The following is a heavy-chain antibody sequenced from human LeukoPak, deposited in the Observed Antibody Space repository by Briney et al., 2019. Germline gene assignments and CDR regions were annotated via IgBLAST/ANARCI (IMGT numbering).Heavy chain of an antibody. D-gene: IGHD6-19*01. CDR1: GYTFTGYY. CDR2: INPNSGGT. V-gene: IGHV1-2*02. CDR3: ARDRRRSSGWFTTWSYYYYYMDV. Sequence: ASVKVSCKASGYTFTGYYMHWVRQAPGQGLEWMGWINPNSGGTNYAQKFQGRVTMTRDMSTSTVYMELSSLRSEDTAVYYCARDRRRSSGWFTTWSYYYYYMDVWGKGTTVTVSS. J-gene: IGHJ6*03.